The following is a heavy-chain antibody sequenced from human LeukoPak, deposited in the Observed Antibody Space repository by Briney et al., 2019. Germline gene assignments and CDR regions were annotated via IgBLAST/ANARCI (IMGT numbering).Heavy chain of an antibody. CDR2: IYSGGST. CDR1: GFTVSSNY. Sequence: GGSLRLSCAASGFTVSSNYMSWVRQAPGKGLEWVSVIYSGGSTYYADSVKGRFTISRDNSKNTLYLQMNSLRAEDTAVYYCARDPEIAVAAPGDYWGQGTLVTVSS. D-gene: IGHD6-19*01. CDR3: ARDPEIAVAAPGDY. V-gene: IGHV3-53*01. J-gene: IGHJ4*02.